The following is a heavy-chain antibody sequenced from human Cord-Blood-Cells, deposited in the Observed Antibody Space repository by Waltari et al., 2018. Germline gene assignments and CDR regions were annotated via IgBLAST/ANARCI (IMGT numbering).Heavy chain of an antibody. V-gene: IGHV4-39*01. CDR1: GGSISSSSYY. Sequence: QLQLQESGPGLVKPSETLSLTCTVSGGSISSSSYYWGWIRQPPGKGLEWIGSIYYSGSTYYNPSHKSRVSISVDTSKNQFSLKLSSVTAADTAVYYCARQSSYVDYWGQGTLVTVSS. CDR2: IYYSGST. J-gene: IGHJ4*02. CDR3: ARQSSYVDY.